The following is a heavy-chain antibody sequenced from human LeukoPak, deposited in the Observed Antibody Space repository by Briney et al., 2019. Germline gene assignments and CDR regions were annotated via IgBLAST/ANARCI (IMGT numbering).Heavy chain of an antibody. CDR1: GYTFSDYG. D-gene: IGHD1-26*01. CDR2: INGYNGYT. J-gene: IGHJ4*02. CDR3: ARDGGTYYYFDH. Sequence: GASVKVSCKAPGYTFSDYGLSWLRQATGQGLEWMGWINGYNGYTNYGQNLQGRVTVTTDTSTNTAYMELRSRRYDDTAIYYCARDGGTYYYFDHWGQGTLVTVSS. V-gene: IGHV1-18*01.